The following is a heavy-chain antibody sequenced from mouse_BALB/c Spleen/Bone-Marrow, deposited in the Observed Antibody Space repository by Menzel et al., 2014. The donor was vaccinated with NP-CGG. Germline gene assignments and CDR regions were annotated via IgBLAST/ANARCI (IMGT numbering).Heavy chain of an antibody. Sequence: EVNVVESGGGLVKPGGSLKLSCAASGFIFSDYYMYRVRQTPEKRLEWVATISDGGSYTSYSDSVKGRFTVSRDNAKNNLYLQMSSLKSEDTAFYYCARTYRPYALDYWGQGSSVTVSS. D-gene: IGHD2-14*01. CDR2: ISDGGSYT. V-gene: IGHV5-4*02. J-gene: IGHJ4*01. CDR3: ARTYRPYALDY. CDR1: GFIFSDYY.